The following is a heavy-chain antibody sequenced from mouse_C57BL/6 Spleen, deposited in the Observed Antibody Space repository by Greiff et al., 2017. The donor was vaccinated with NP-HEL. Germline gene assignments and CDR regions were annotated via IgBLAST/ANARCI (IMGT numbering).Heavy chain of an antibody. CDR3: ARGYYGPFAY. J-gene: IGHJ3*01. CDR1: GYSFTGYY. Sequence: VQLQQSGPELVKPGASVKISCKASGYSFTGYYMNWVKQSPEKSLEWIGEINPSTGGTTYNQKFKAKATLTVDKSSSTAYMQLKSLTSEDSAVYYCARGYYGPFAYWGQGTLVTVSA. V-gene: IGHV1-42*01. D-gene: IGHD1-1*01. CDR2: INPSTGGT.